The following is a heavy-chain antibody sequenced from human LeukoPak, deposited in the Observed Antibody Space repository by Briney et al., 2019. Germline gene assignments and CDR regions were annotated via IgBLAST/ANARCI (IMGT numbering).Heavy chain of an antibody. CDR2: MNPSGST. V-gene: IGHV4-34*01. CDR3: ARGRQDVTMIVVVMTAVSYYLDV. CDR1: GWSFSGYY. J-gene: IGHJ6*03. Sequence: PSETLSLTCAVYGWSFSGYYWTWIRQTPEKGLEWIGEMNPSGSTNYNPSLKSRVTISVDTSKNQFSLELSSVTAADTAVYYCARGRQDVTMIVVVMTAVSYYLDVWGKGTTVTVS. D-gene: IGHD3-22*01.